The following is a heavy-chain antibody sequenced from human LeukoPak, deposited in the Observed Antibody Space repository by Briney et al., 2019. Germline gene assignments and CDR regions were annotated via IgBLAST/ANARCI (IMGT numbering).Heavy chain of an antibody. Sequence: NPSETLSLTCSVSDDSITMYYWTWIRQPPGKGLEWIGYVDHTGITNFSPSLNGRVSISRDTTKNLFSLRVRSVTAADTAVYFCARGRVSSSTWHSTYYNYFYTDVWGKGTTVTVSS. V-gene: IGHV4-59*01. D-gene: IGHD5-12*01. CDR2: VDHTGIT. CDR3: ARGRVSSSTWHSTYYNYFYTDV. J-gene: IGHJ6*03. CDR1: DDSITMYY.